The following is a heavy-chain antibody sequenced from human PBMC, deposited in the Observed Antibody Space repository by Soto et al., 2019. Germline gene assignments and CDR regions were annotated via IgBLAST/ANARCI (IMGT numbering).Heavy chain of an antibody. CDR3: TTDSYGSGPFNPEDDY. D-gene: IGHD3-10*01. CDR1: GFTFSNAW. Sequence: GGSLRLSCAASGFTFSNAWMSWVRQAPGKGLEWVGRIKSKTDGGTTDYAAPVKGRFTISRDDSKNTLYLQMNSLKTEDTAVYYCTTDSYGSGPFNPEDDYWGQGTLVTVSS. J-gene: IGHJ4*02. V-gene: IGHV3-15*01. CDR2: IKSKTDGGTT.